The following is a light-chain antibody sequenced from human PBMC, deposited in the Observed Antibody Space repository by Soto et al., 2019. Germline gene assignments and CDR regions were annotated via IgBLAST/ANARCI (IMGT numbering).Light chain of an antibody. CDR1: SSDVGFYNY. CDR2: EVN. CDR3: SSYADNTIFV. J-gene: IGLJ1*01. Sequence: QPVLTQPPSASGSPGQSVTISCTGTSSDVGFYNYVSWYQQHPGKAPKLMIYEVNKRPSGVPDRFSGSKSGNTASLTVSGLQPEDEADYYCSSYADNTIFVFGSGTKLTVL. V-gene: IGLV2-8*01.